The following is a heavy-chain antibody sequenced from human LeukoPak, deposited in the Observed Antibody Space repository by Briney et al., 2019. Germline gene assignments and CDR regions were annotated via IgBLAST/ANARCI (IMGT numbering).Heavy chain of an antibody. CDR1: GFTFSGYA. Sequence: GGSLRLSCAASGFTFSGYAMTWVRQAPGKGREWVSSITGSGDDTYYIDSVKGRFTISRDNSKNILYLQMNSLRGEDTALYYCAKDGLYYDGSAHVYYFDYWGQGTLVAVSS. CDR3: AKDGLYYDGSAHVYYFDY. V-gene: IGHV3-23*01. D-gene: IGHD3-22*01. CDR2: ITGSGDDT. J-gene: IGHJ4*02.